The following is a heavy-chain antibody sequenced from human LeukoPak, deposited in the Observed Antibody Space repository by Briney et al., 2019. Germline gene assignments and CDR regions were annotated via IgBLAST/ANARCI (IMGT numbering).Heavy chain of an antibody. CDR1: GFTFSSYW. CDR2: INTDGSST. Sequence: GGSLRLSCAASGFTFSSYWMHWVRQAPGKGLVWVSRINTDGSSTSYADSVKGRFTISRGNAKNTLYLQMNSLRAEDTALYYCARDGSCSSTSCYPDYWGQGTLVTVSS. V-gene: IGHV3-74*01. CDR3: ARDGSCSSTSCYPDY. D-gene: IGHD2-2*01. J-gene: IGHJ4*02.